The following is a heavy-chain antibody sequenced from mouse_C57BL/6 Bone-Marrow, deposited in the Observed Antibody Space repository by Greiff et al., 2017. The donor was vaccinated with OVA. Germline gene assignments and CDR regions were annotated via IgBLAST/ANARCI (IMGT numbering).Heavy chain of an antibody. D-gene: IGHD2-5*01. V-gene: IGHV1-15*01. Sequence: QVQLQQSGAELVRPGASVTLSCKASGYTFTDYEMHWVKQTPVHGLEWIGAIAPETGGTAYNQKFKGKAILTADKSSSTAYMELRSLTSEDSAVYYCTRSNYGGYAMDYWGQGTSVTVSS. CDR2: IAPETGGT. CDR1: GYTFTDYE. CDR3: TRSNYGGYAMDY. J-gene: IGHJ4*01.